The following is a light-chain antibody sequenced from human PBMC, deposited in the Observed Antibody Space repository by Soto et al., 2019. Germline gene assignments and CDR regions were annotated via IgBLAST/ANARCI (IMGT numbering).Light chain of an antibody. CDR1: SSNVGGYNY. J-gene: IGLJ2*01. CDR3: CSYAGSYTLL. Sequence: QSVLTQPRSVSGSPGQSVTISCTRTSSNVGGYNYVSWYQQHPGKAPKFMIYDVNKRPSGVPDRFSGSKSGNTASLTISGLQPEDEADYYCCSYAGSYTLLFGGGTKVTVL. V-gene: IGLV2-11*01. CDR2: DVN.